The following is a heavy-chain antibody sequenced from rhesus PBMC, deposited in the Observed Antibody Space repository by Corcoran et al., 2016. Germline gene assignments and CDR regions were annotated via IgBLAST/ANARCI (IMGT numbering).Heavy chain of an antibody. J-gene: IGHJ4*01. V-gene: IGHV2-95*01. CDR2: IYWNDSK. CDR3: ARVPPEAAARFWYFDY. D-gene: IGHD6-25*01. Sequence: QVTLKESGPALVKPTQTLTLTCTFSGFSISTTGTGVGWIRQPPGKAREWLASIYWNDSKYYSTSLKSRLTISKDTSKHQVVLTMTNMDPVDTATYYCARVPPEAAARFWYFDYWGQGVLVTVSS. CDR1: GFSISTTGTG.